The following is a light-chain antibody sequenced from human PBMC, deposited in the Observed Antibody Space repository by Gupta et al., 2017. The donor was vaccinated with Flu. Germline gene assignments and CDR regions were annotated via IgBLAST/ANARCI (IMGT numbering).Light chain of an antibody. Sequence: ATLSVSPGERATLSCRASQSVSSNLAGYQQKPGQAPRLLIYGASTRATGIPARIMGGGSGTACTLITISLQSGDGAVDYWQQHNNRQSYTFGHGTKVDI. CDR2: GAS. CDR1: QSVSSN. J-gene: IGKJ3*01. V-gene: IGKV3-15*01. CDR3: QQHNNRQSYT.